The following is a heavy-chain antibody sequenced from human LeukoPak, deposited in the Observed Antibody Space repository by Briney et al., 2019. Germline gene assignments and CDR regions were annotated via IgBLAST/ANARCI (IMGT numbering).Heavy chain of an antibody. D-gene: IGHD6-13*01. CDR1: GGSFSDYQ. CDR2: ISHSGTT. Sequence: PSETLSLTCAVSGGSFSDYQWNWIRQSPGKGLEWLGEISHSGTTTYNPSLKSRVTISVDTSKNQFTLRLRSVTAADTAVYYCARDFRQYSSSWYVDYWGQGTLVTVSS. CDR3: ARDFRQYSSSWYVDY. V-gene: IGHV4-34*01. J-gene: IGHJ4*02.